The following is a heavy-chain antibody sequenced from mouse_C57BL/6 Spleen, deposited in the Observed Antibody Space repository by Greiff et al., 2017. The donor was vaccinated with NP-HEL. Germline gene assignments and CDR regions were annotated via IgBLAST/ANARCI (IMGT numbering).Heavy chain of an antibody. CDR1: GYAFSSSW. D-gene: IGHD1-1*01. CDR2: IYPGDGDT. Sequence: LPPSGPELVKPGASVKISCKASGYAFSSSWMNWVKQRPGKGLEWIGRIYPGDGDTNYNGKFKGKATLTADKSSSTAYMQLSSLTSEDSSVYFCAVITTVVATNFDYWGQGTTLTVSS. J-gene: IGHJ2*01. CDR3: AVITTVVATNFDY. V-gene: IGHV1-82*01.